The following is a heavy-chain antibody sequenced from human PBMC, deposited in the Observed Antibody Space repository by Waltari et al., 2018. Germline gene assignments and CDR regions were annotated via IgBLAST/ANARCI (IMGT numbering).Heavy chain of an antibody. V-gene: IGHV3-7*01. J-gene: IGHJ3*02. CDR2: IKQDGSEK. CDR3: ARLHKNDYGDYLEAFDI. Sequence: EVQLVESGGGLVQPGGSLRLSCAASGFTFSSYWMSWVRPAPGKGLEWVANIKQDGSEKYYVDSVKGRFTISRDNAKNSLYLQMNSLRAEDTAVYYCARLHKNDYGDYLEAFDIWGQGTMVTVSS. CDR1: GFTFSSYW. D-gene: IGHD4-17*01.